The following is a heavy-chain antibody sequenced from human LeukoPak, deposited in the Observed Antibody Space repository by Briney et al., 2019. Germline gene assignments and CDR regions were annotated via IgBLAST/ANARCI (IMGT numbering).Heavy chain of an antibody. Sequence: ASVKVSCKASGYTYPSYFMHWVRQAPGQGLEWMGIINPTGGSTTYAQKFQGRVTMTRDTSTSTVYMELSSLRSDDTAVYYCARTAARRFDYWGQGTLVTASS. J-gene: IGHJ4*02. CDR2: INPTGGST. CDR3: ARTAARRFDY. V-gene: IGHV1-46*01. D-gene: IGHD6-6*01. CDR1: GYTYPSYF.